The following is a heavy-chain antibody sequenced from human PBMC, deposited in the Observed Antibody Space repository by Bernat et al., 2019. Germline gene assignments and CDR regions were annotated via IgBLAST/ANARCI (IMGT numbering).Heavy chain of an antibody. D-gene: IGHD3-3*01. J-gene: IGHJ4*02. V-gene: IGHV3-11*06. CDR1: GFTFSDYY. CDR3: ARDWSFYGIFDY. CDR2: ISSSSSYT. Sequence: QVQLVESGGGLVKPGGSLRLSCAASGFTFSDYYMSWIRQAPGKGLEWVSFISSSSSYTNYVDSVKGRFTIFRDNSKNTLYLQMNSLRAEDTAVYYCARDWSFYGIFDYWGQGTLVTVSS.